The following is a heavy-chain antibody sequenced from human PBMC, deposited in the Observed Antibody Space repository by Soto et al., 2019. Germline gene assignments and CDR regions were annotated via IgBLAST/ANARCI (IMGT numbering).Heavy chain of an antibody. CDR3: ARGREAGTRGYFDY. D-gene: IGHD3-22*01. Sequence: PGGSLRLSXAASGFTFEDYGMHWVRQAPGKGLEWVAGINWNSNIIVYADSVKGRLTISRDNAKNSLHLQINSLRLEDTALYYCARGREAGTRGYFDYWGQGTLVTVSS. CDR1: GFTFEDYG. V-gene: IGHV3-9*01. CDR2: INWNSNII. J-gene: IGHJ4*02.